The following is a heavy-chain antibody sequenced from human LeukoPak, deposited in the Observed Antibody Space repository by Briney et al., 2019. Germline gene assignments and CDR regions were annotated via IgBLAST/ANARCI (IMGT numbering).Heavy chain of an antibody. V-gene: IGHV4-31*03. CDR1: GGSIGSDDYY. Sequence: PSETLSLTCTVSGGSIGSDDYYWSWIRQHPGKGLEWIGYIYYSGTTYYNPSLKSRITISIDTSKTQFSLKLSSVTAADTAVYYCARGSSGWPIDYWGQGTLVTVSS. J-gene: IGHJ4*02. CDR3: ARGSSGWPIDY. CDR2: IYYSGTT. D-gene: IGHD6-19*01.